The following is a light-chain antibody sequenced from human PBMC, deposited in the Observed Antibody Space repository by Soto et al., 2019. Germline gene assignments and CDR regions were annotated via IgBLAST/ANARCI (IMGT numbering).Light chain of an antibody. CDR3: QQYGSSPTWT. CDR2: GAS. J-gene: IGKJ1*01. CDR1: QSVSSNY. Sequence: LVLTQSPATLSESPGERVSLSCRASQSVSSNYLAWYQQKPGQAPRLLIYGASTRASGIPDRFSGSGSGTDFTLTISRLEPEDSAVYYCQQYGSSPTWTFGQGTKVDI. V-gene: IGKV3-20*01.